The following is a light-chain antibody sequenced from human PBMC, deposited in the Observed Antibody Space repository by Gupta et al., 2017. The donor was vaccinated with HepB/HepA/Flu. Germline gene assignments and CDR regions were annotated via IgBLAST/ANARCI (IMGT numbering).Light chain of an antibody. CDR3: QQSDSFPPHT. Sequence: DIVMMHSPDSLAVSLGERATIYCKCSQSVLHSPNNKNYLAWYQQKPGHPPKLLIYWASTRAAGVLDRFSGSGDGRDVTLTSSSRQAADVAGYYCQQSDSFPPHTFGQGTKLEIK. CDR1: QSVLHSPNNKNY. V-gene: IGKV4-1*01. J-gene: IGKJ2*01. CDR2: WAS.